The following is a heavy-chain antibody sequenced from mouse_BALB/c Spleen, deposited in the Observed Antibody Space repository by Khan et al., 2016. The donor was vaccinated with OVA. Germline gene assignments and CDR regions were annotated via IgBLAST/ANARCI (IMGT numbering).Heavy chain of an antibody. CDR2: ISYSGNT. CDR3: ARVYGGDFDY. CDR1: GYSITSDYA. V-gene: IGHV3-2*02. J-gene: IGHJ2*01. Sequence: EVQLQESGPGLVKPSQSLSLTCTVTGYSITSDYAWNWIRQFPGNKLEWMGFISYSGNTKYNPSLKSRISMTRDTSKNQFFLQLNSVTPEDTATYYCARVYGGDFDYWGQGITLIVSS. D-gene: IGHD2-10*02.